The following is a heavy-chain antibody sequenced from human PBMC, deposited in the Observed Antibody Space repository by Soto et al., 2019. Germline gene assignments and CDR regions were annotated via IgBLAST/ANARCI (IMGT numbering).Heavy chain of an antibody. CDR2: ISGSGGST. CDR3: AKDSSSYCSSTSCYPYYYYGMDV. J-gene: IGHJ6*02. Sequence: PGGSLRLSCAASGFTFSSYAMSWVRQAPGKGLEWVSAISGSGGSTYYADSVKGRFTISRDNSKNTLYLQMNSLRAEDTAVYYCAKDSSSYCSSTSCYPYYYYGMDVWGQGTTVTVSS. CDR1: GFTFSSYA. V-gene: IGHV3-23*01. D-gene: IGHD2-2*01.